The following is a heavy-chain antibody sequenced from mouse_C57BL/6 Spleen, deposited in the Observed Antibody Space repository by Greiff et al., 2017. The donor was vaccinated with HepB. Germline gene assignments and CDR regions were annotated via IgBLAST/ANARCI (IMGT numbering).Heavy chain of an antibody. J-gene: IGHJ2*01. V-gene: IGHV1-69*01. Sequence: QVQLQQPGAELVMPGASVKLSCKASGYTFTSYWMHWVKQRPGQGLEWIGEIDPSDSYTNYNQKFKGKSTLTVDKSSSTAYMQLSSLTSEDSAVYYCARLKTAQAFDYWGQGTTLTVSS. CDR3: ARLKTAQAFDY. CDR1: GYTFTSYW. D-gene: IGHD3-2*02. CDR2: IDPSDSYT.